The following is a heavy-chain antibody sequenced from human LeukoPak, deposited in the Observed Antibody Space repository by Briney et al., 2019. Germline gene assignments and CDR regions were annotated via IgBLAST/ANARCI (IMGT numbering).Heavy chain of an antibody. CDR2: VNPNSGGT. V-gene: IGHV1-2*02. CDR3: ARGRIVGATIDY. CDR1: GYTFTGYY. D-gene: IGHD1-26*01. J-gene: IGHJ4*02. Sequence: ASVKVSCKASGYTFTGYYMHWVRQAPGRGLEWMGWVNPNSGGTNYAQKFQGRVTMTRDTSISTAYMELSRLRSDDTAVYYCARGRIVGATIDYWGQGTLVTVSS.